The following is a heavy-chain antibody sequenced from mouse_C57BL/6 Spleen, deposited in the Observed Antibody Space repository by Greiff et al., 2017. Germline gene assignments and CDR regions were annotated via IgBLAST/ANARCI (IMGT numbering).Heavy chain of an antibody. CDR2: INPSNGGT. V-gene: IGHV1-53*01. D-gene: IGHD3-2*02. J-gene: IGHJ4*01. CDR3: ARAPAQATGAMDY. CDR1: GYTFTSYW. Sequence: QVQLKQPGTELVKPGASVKLSCKASGYTFTSYWMHWVKQRPGQGLEWIGNINPSNGGTNYNEKFKSKATLTVDKSSSTAYKQLSSLTSEDSAVYYCARAPAQATGAMDYWGQGTSVTVSS.